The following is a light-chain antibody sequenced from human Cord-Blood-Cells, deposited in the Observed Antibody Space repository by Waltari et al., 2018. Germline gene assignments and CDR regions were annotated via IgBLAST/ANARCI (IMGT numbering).Light chain of an antibody. Sequence: IVMTQSPDSLTVSLGERATINYKFSQSVLYSSNNKNYLAWYQQKPGQPPKLLIYWASTRESGVPDRFSGSGSGTDFTLTISSLQAEDVAVYYCQQYYSTPYTFGQGTKLEIK. CDR3: QQYYSTPYT. CDR2: WAS. V-gene: IGKV4-1*01. CDR1: QSVLYSSNNKNY. J-gene: IGKJ2*01.